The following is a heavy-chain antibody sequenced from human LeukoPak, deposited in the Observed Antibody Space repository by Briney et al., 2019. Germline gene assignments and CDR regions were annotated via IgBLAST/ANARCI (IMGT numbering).Heavy chain of an antibody. J-gene: IGHJ6*02. CDR3: ARDRGSLLWIGELLSHGMDV. V-gene: IGHV3-21*01. CDR2: ISSSSSYT. D-gene: IGHD3-10*01. Sequence: GGSLRLSCAASGFTFSSYSMNWVRQAPGKGLEWVSSISSSSSYTYYADSVKGRFTISRDNAKNSLYLQMNSLRAEDTAVYYCARDRGSLLWIGELLSHGMDVWGQGTTVTVSS. CDR1: GFTFSSYS.